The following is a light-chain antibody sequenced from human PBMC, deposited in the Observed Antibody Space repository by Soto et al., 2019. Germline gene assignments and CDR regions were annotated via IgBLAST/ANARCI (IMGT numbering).Light chain of an antibody. CDR1: QSISSY. CDR2: AAS. Sequence: DIQMTQSPSSLSASVGDRVTITCRASQSISSYLNWYQQKPGKAPKLMIYAASSLQSGVPSRFSGSGSGTDFTHTNSSLQPEDFATYYCQQSYSTPQTFGQGTKQEIK. J-gene: IGKJ2*01. V-gene: IGKV1-39*01. CDR3: QQSYSTPQT.